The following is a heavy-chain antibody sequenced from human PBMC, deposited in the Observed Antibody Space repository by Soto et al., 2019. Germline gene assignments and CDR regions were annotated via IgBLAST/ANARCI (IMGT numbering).Heavy chain of an antibody. V-gene: IGHV3-9*01. CDR1: GFTFDDYA. CDR3: SISKVGFWRGYYSDRAFDH. D-gene: IGHD3-3*01. J-gene: IGHJ4*02. Sequence: EVQLVESGGGLVQPGNSLRLSCAGSGFTFDDYAMHWVRQAPGKGLEWVSGISYNSGSVGYADSVSGRFTISRDRAKKPLYLEMNSLKTEDTAFYYCSISKVGFWRGYYSDRAFDHWGQGTLVTVSS. CDR2: ISYNSGSV.